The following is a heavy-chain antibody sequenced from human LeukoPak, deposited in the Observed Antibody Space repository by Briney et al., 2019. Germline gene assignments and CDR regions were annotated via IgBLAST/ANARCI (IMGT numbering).Heavy chain of an antibody. CDR3: ARLRYSGSYLIDY. V-gene: IGHV4-30-4*08. CDR2: IYYSGST. CDR1: GGSISSGDYY. J-gene: IGHJ4*02. Sequence: SETLSLTCTVSGGSISSGDYYWSWIRQPPGKGLEWIGYIYYSGSTYYNPSLKSRVTISVDTSKNQFSLKLSSVTAADTAVYYCARLRYSGSYLIDYWGQGTLVTVSS. D-gene: IGHD1-26*01.